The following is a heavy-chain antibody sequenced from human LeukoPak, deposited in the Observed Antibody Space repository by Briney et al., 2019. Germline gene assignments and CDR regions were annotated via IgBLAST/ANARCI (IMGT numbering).Heavy chain of an antibody. J-gene: IGHJ4*02. CDR2: ISPYNGDT. Sequence: ASVKVSCKASGYTFTSYGISWVRQAPGQGLEWMGWISPYNGDTNYAQKLQGRVTMTTDTYTTTAYMELRSLRSDDTAVCYCAREMATIVNQFDYWGQGTLVTVSS. D-gene: IGHD5-24*01. CDR3: AREMATIVNQFDY. CDR1: GYTFTSYG. V-gene: IGHV1-18*01.